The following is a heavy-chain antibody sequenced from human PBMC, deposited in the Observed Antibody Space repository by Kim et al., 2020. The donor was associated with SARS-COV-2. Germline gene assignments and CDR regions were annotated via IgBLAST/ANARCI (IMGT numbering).Heavy chain of an antibody. D-gene: IGHD3-16*02. V-gene: IGHV7-4-1*02. Sequence: ASVKVSCKASGYTFTNHAINWVRQAPGRGLEWMGWINTDTGSPTYAPDFTGRFVFSLDTSVSTAYLQIRSLEAEDTALYYCAWVVLGGYRYIDSWGQGT. CDR2: INTDTGSP. CDR1: GYTFTNHA. CDR3: AWVVLGGYRYIDS. J-gene: IGHJ4*02.